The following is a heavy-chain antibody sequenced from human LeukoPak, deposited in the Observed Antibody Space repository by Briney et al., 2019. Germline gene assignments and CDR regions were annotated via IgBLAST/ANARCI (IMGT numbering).Heavy chain of an antibody. CDR2: IWHHGSKT. V-gene: IGHV3-33*01. Sequence: GGSLRLSCVASGFIFNSSDMHWVRQAPGKGLEWVAIIWHHGSKTYYGDSVKGRFTISRDNSQNTLYLQMNSLGAEDTAVYYCARDTSSGWYYLDLWGQGTLVTVSS. J-gene: IGHJ4*02. D-gene: IGHD6-13*01. CDR1: GFIFNSSD. CDR3: ARDTSSGWYYLDL.